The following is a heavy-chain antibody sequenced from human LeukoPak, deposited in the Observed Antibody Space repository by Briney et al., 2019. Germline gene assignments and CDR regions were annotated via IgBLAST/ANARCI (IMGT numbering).Heavy chain of an antibody. CDR1: GYTFTSYY. CDR3: ARDSGWWMFDY. D-gene: IGHD6-19*01. J-gene: IGHJ4*02. V-gene: IGHV1-46*01. Sequence: ASVKVSCKASGYTFTSYYIHWVRQAPGQGLEWMGIINPSGGSTSYAQKFQDRVTMTRDTSTSTVYMELSSLRSEDTAVYYCARDSGWWMFDYWGQGTLVTVSS. CDR2: INPSGGST.